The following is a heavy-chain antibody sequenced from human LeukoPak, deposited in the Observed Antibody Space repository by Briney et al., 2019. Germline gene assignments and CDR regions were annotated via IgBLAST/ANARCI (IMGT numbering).Heavy chain of an antibody. Sequence: SETPSLTCTVSGGSISSYYWSWIRQPPGKGLEWIGYIYYSGSTNYNPSLKSRVTISVDTSKNQFSLRLSSVTAADTALYYCARVTGYMVEDYFDYWGQGTLVTVSS. J-gene: IGHJ4*02. D-gene: IGHD6-13*01. CDR1: GGSISSYY. CDR2: IYYSGST. CDR3: ARVTGYMVEDYFDY. V-gene: IGHV4-59*01.